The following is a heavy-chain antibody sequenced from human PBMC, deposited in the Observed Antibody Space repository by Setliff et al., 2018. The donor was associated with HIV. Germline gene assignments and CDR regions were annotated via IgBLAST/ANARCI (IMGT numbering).Heavy chain of an antibody. CDR2: MYYDGNT. CDR1: GDSISRRTYY. J-gene: IGHJ4*03. D-gene: IGHD4-17*01. V-gene: IGHV4-39*01. CDR3: ARLTTLTGSDI. Sequence: SETLSLTCTVSGDSISRRTYYWDWIRQPPGKGLEWIGSMYYDGNTFYNTSLKSRLTISVDTSKNQLSLKLSSVTAADTAVYYCARLTTLTGSDIWGQGTLVTVSS.